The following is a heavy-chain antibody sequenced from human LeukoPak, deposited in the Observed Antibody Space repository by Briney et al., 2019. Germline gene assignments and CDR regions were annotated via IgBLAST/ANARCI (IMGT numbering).Heavy chain of an antibody. J-gene: IGHJ4*02. D-gene: IGHD3-22*01. Sequence: ASVKVSCKASGYTFTTDYMRWVRQAPGGGLEWMGWINPNSGGTNYAQKFQGRVTMTRDTSISTAYMELSRLRSDDTAVYYCAVWESSGYYPHRVDYWGQGTLVTVSS. CDR3: AVWESSGYYPHRVDY. CDR1: GYTFTTDY. V-gene: IGHV1-2*02. CDR2: INPNSGGT.